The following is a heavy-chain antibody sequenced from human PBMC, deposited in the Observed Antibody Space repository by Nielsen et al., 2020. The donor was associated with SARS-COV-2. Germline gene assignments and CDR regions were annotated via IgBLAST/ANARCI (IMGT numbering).Heavy chain of an antibody. Sequence: SVKVSCKASGGTFSSYAISWVRQAPGQGLEWMGGIIPIFGTANYAQKFQGRVTITADESTSTAYMELSSLRSEDTAVYYCARGGRGLRFLEWLPRDFDYWGQGTLVTVSS. V-gene: IGHV1-69*13. CDR1: GGTFSSYA. CDR2: IIPIFGTA. J-gene: IGHJ4*02. CDR3: ARGGRGLRFLEWLPRDFDY. D-gene: IGHD3-3*01.